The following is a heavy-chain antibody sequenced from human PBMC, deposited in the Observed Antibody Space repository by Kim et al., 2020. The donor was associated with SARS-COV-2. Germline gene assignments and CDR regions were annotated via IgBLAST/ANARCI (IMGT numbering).Heavy chain of an antibody. Sequence: SETLSLTCAVYGGSFSGYYWSWIRQPPGKGLEWIGEINHSGSTNYNPSLKSRVTISVDTSKNQFSLKLSSVTAADTAVYYCARDDSSGYYYPGWRYYGMDVWGQGTTVTVSS. CDR1: GGSFSGYY. J-gene: IGHJ6*02. D-gene: IGHD3-22*01. CDR2: INHSGST. V-gene: IGHV4-34*01. CDR3: ARDDSSGYYYPGWRYYGMDV.